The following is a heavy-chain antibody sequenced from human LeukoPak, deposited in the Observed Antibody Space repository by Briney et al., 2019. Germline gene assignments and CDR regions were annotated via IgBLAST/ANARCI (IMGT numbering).Heavy chain of an antibody. D-gene: IGHD3-22*01. Sequence: SETLSLTCTVSGGSISSYYWSWIRQPPGKGLEWIGYIYYSGSTNYNPSLKSRVTISVDTSKNQFSLKLSSVTAADTAVYYCARVGAKDSSGYYFRAFDIWGQGTMVTVSS. CDR2: IYYSGST. J-gene: IGHJ3*02. V-gene: IGHV4-59*01. CDR3: ARVGAKDSSGYYFRAFDI. CDR1: GGSISSYY.